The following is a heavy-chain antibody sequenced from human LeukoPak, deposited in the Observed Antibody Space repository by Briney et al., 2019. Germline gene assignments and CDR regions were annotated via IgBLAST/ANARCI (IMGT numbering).Heavy chain of an antibody. Sequence: GGSLRLSCAASGFMFSSYAMGWVRLAPGKGLEWVSVVYSDGSTYYADSVKGRFTISRDNSKNTLYPQMNSLRAEDTAVYYCARGWSLVTAMTYWDQGTLVTVSS. J-gene: IGHJ4*02. CDR3: ARGWSLVTAMTY. D-gene: IGHD2-21*02. V-gene: IGHV3-53*01. CDR1: GFMFSSYA. CDR2: VYSDGST.